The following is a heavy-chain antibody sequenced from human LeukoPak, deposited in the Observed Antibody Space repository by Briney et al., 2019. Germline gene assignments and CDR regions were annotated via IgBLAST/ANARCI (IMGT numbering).Heavy chain of an antibody. CDR1: GFTFSSYW. CDR3: ARADYGDYPDY. D-gene: IGHD4-17*01. Sequence: GGSLRLSCAASGFTFSSYWMSWVRQAPGKGLEWVANIKQDGSEKYYVDSVKGRFTISRDNAKNSPYLQMNSLRAEDTAVYYCARADYGDYPDYWGQGTLVTVSS. CDR2: IKQDGSEK. J-gene: IGHJ4*02. V-gene: IGHV3-7*01.